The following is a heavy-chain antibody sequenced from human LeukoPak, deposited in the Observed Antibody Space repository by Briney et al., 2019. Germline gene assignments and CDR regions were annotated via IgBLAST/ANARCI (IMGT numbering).Heavy chain of an antibody. CDR1: GGTFSSYA. CDR3: ARDTGITMVRGVIITGDYYYYMDV. V-gene: IGHV1-69*06. D-gene: IGHD3-10*01. CDR2: IIPIFGTA. J-gene: IGHJ6*03. Sequence: SVKVSCKASGGTFSSYAISWVRQAPGQGLEWMGGIIPIFGTANYAQKFQGRVTITADKSTSTAYMELRSLRSDDTAVYYCARDTGITMVRGVIITGDYYYYMDVWGKGTTVTISS.